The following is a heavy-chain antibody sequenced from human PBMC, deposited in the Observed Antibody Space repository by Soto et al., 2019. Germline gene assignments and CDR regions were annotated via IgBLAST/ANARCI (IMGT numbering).Heavy chain of an antibody. CDR3: PKSRNSRLYFSDY. Sequence: STGYVDSVKGRFTISRDKAKNSLYLQMNSLRDEDTALCYCPKSRNSRLYFSDYWGQASPVTVSP. D-gene: IGHD2-15*01. V-gene: IGHV3-20*03. J-gene: IGHJ4*02. CDR2: ST.